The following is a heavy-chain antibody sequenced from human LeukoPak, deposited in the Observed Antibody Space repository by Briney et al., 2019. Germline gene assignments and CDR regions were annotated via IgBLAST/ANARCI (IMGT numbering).Heavy chain of an antibody. J-gene: IGHJ4*02. D-gene: IGHD2-2*01. Sequence: ASVKVSCKASGYTFTTYGISWVRQAPGQGLEWLGRISVYNGNTNYAQKLQGRVTMTTDTSTSTAYMELRSLRSDDTAVYFCASPSLQYCSSISCSGAYYLDLWGQGTLVTISS. CDR3: ASPSLQYCSSISCSGAYYLDL. CDR1: GYTFTTYG. V-gene: IGHV1-18*01. CDR2: ISVYNGNT.